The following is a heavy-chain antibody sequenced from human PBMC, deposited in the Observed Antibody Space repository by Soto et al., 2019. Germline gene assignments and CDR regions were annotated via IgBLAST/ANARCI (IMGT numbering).Heavy chain of an antibody. CDR1: GGSISSGGYS. Sequence: SETLSLTCAVSGGSISSGGYSWSWIRQPPGRGLEWIGYIYHSGSTYYNPSLKSRVTISVDRSKNQFSLKLSSVTAADTAVYYCARGIPYDFWSGYYTAQYYFDYWGQGTLVTVSS. V-gene: IGHV4-30-2*01. CDR3: ARGIPYDFWSGYYTAQYYFDY. J-gene: IGHJ4*02. CDR2: IYHSGST. D-gene: IGHD3-3*01.